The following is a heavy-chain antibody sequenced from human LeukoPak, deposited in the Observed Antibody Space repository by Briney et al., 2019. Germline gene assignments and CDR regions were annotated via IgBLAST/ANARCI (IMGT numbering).Heavy chain of an antibody. V-gene: IGHV1-46*01. CDR2: INLSGGST. D-gene: IGHD3-3*01. CDR1: GYTFTSYY. CDR3: ARGSGITIFGVVKNWFDP. Sequence: ASVTVSFKAAGYTFTSYYMHWVRQAPGQGLEWMGIINLSGGSTSYAQNFQRRVTMTRDTSTSTVYMELSSLRSEDTAVYYCARGSGITIFGVVKNWFDPWGQGTLVTVSS. J-gene: IGHJ5*02.